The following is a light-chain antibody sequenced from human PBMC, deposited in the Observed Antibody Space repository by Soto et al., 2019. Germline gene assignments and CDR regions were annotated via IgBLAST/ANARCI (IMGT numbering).Light chain of an antibody. J-gene: IGKJ1*01. CDR1: QSVSNW. CDR3: QQYHSYPWT. V-gene: IGKV1-5*03. CDR2: QAS. Sequence: DIQMTQSPSTLSASVGDRVTITCRASQSVSNWLAWYHQKPGKAPKVLKYQASKLENGVPSRFSGSGSGTDFTLTISSLQPDDFGTYYCQQYHSYPWTFGQGTNVEF.